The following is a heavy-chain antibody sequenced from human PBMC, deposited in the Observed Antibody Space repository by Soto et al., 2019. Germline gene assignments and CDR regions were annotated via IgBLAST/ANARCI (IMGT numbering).Heavy chain of an antibody. CDR2: INEEGSEK. D-gene: IGHD6-13*01. CDR3: ARVRYRSRGAAFDI. V-gene: IGHV3-7*05. J-gene: IGHJ3*02. Sequence: TGGSLRLSCAVSGFTFRSHWISWVRQAPGKGLEWVANINEEGSEKYYVDSVKGRFTISRDNAEKSLYLQMNSVRAEDTAVYYCARVRYRSRGAAFDIWGQGTMVNVSS. CDR1: GFTFRSHW.